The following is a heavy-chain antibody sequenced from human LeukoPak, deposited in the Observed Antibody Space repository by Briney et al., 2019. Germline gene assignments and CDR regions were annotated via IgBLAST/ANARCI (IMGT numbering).Heavy chain of an antibody. CDR2: IKTKTDGGTT. D-gene: IGHD6-13*01. J-gene: IGHJ4*02. V-gene: IGHV3-15*01. CDR3: TTHRGYSSSPTFDY. CDR1: GFTFRIAS. Sequence: PGGSLRLSCSASGFTFRIASMSWVRQAPGKGLEWVGQIKTKTDGGTTDHAAPVQGRLTVSRDDSTDTLWLQMSSLQTEDTAVYYCTTHRGYSSSPTFDYWGQGTLVTVSS.